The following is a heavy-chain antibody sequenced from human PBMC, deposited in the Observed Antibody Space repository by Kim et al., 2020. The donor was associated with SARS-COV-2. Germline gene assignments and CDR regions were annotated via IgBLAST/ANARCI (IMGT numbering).Heavy chain of an antibody. Sequence: GGSLRLSCAASGFVFSSYSMNWVRQAPGKGLEWVSSISSSSSFIHYSDSVKGRCNITRDNAKHSVYLHMNSLRAEDTAIYYCARVYSSGYNDAVDVWGRGAMVTGSS. V-gene: IGHV3-21*01. CDR2: ISSSSSFI. D-gene: IGHD3-22*01. J-gene: IGHJ3*01. CDR1: GFVFSSYS. CDR3: ARVYSSGYNDAVDV.